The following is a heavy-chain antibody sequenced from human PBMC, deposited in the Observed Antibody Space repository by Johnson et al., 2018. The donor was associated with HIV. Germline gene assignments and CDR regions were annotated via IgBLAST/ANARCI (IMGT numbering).Heavy chain of an antibody. CDR3: AKDPVGATWAFDI. CDR2: ISYDGSNK. V-gene: IGHV3-30*18. D-gene: IGHD1-26*01. CDR1: GFTFSSYD. Sequence: QVQLVESGGGVVQPGRSLRVSCGASGFTFSSYDMHWVRQAPGKGLEWVAVISYDGSNKYYADSVKGRFTISRDNSKNTLYLQMHSLRAEDTAVYYCAKDPVGATWAFDIWGQGTMVTVSS. J-gene: IGHJ3*02.